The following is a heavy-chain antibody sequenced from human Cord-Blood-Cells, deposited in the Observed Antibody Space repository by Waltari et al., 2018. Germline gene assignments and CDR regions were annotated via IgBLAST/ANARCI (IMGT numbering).Heavy chain of an antibody. V-gene: IGHV3-21*01. CDR2: ISSSSSYI. CDR3: ARDGTPGEWELLKWFDP. Sequence: EVQLVESGGGLVKPGGSLRLHCAASGFTFSSYSMNWVRQALGKGLEWVSSISSSSSYIYYADSVKGRFTISRDNAKNSLYLQMNSLRAEDTAVYYCARDGTPGEWELLKWFDPWGQGTLVTVSS. J-gene: IGHJ5*02. CDR1: GFTFSSYS. D-gene: IGHD1-26*01.